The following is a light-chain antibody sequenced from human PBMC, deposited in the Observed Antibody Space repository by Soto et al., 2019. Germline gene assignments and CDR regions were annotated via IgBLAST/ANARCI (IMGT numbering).Light chain of an antibody. CDR3: CSCAGSPTYV. Sequence: QSALTHPASVSGSPGQSIIISCTGTSSDVGSYNLVSWYQQHPGEAPKLMIYDVSKRPSGVSNRFSGSKSGNTASLTISGLQAEDEADYYCCSCAGSPTYVFGTGTKLTVL. J-gene: IGLJ1*01. CDR1: SSDVGSYNL. V-gene: IGLV2-23*02. CDR2: DVS.